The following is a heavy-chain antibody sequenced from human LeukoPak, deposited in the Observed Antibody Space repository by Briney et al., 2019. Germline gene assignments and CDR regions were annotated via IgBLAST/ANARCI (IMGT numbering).Heavy chain of an antibody. V-gene: IGHV1-2*02. CDR1: GYTFTGYY. Sequence: ASVKVSCKASGYTFTGYYMHWVRQAPGQGLEWMGWINPNSGGTNYAQKFQGRVTMTRDTSISTAYMELSSLRSEDTAVYYCARDGKRASMITSRGARPYYFDYWGQGILVTVSS. CDR2: INPNSGGT. J-gene: IGHJ4*02. D-gene: IGHD3-16*01. CDR3: ARDGKRASMITSRGARPYYFDY.